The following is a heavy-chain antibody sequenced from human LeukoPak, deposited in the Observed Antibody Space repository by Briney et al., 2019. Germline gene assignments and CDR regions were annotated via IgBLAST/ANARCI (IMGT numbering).Heavy chain of an antibody. J-gene: IGHJ4*02. CDR1: GFTFSSYS. CDR3: ARDGYQLPYYFDY. Sequence: GGSLRLSCAASGFTFSSYSMNWVRQAPGKGLEWVSYISSSSSTIYYADSVKGRFTISRDNAKNSLYLQMNSLRAGDTTVYYCARDGYQLPYYFDYWGQGTLVTVSS. D-gene: IGHD2-2*01. V-gene: IGHV3-48*01. CDR2: ISSSSSTI.